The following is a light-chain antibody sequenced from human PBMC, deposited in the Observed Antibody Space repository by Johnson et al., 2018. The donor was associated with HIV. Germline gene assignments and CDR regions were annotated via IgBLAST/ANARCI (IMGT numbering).Light chain of an antibody. CDR1: SSNIGNNY. V-gene: IGLV1-51*01. CDR3: GTWDSSLSAYV. CDR2: DNN. Sequence: QSALTQPPSVSAAPGQKVTISCSGSSSNIGNNYVSWYQQLPGTAPKLLIYDNNKRPSGIPDRFSGSKSGTSATLGITGLQTGDEADYYCGTWDSSLSAYVFGTGTKVHV. J-gene: IGLJ1*01.